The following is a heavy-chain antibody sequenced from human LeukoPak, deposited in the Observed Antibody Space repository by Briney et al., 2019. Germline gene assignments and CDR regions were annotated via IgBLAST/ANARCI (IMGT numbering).Heavy chain of an antibody. CDR3: AREAVGAHRFDY. D-gene: IGHD1-26*01. Sequence: PGGSLRLSCAASGFTFSDYSMNWIRQAPGKGLEGVSYISSSGSTIYYADSVKGRFTISRDNAKNSLYLQMNSLRAEDTAVYYCAREAVGAHRFDYWGQGTLVTVSS. V-gene: IGHV3-11*01. CDR1: GFTFSDYS. J-gene: IGHJ4*02. CDR2: ISSSGSTI.